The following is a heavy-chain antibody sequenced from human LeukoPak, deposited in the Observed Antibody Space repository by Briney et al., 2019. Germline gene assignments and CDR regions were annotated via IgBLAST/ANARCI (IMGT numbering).Heavy chain of an antibody. V-gene: IGHV3-21*04. CDR1: GYTVSSNY. Sequence: GGSLRLSCAASGYTVSSNYMSWVRQAPGKGLEWVSSISSSSSYIYYADSVKGRFTISRDNAKNTLYVQMNSLRAEDTAVYYCAKGALVGAFDIWGQGTMVTVSS. J-gene: IGHJ3*02. CDR3: AKGALVGAFDI. CDR2: ISSSSSYI.